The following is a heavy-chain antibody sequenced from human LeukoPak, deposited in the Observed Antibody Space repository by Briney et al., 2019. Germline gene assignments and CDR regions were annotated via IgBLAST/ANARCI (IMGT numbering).Heavy chain of an antibody. Sequence: SETLSLTCAVYGGSFSGYYWSWIRQPPGKGLEWIGSIYYSGSTYYNPSLKSRVTISVDTSKNQFSLKLSSVTAADTAVYYCASHNSRTDYGDYVGVNWFDPWGQGTLVTVSS. CDR1: GGSFSGYY. V-gene: IGHV4-34*01. D-gene: IGHD4-17*01. CDR2: IYYSGST. J-gene: IGHJ5*02. CDR3: ASHNSRTDYGDYVGVNWFDP.